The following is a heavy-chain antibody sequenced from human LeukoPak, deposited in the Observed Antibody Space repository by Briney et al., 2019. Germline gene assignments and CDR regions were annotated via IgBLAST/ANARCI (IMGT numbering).Heavy chain of an antibody. J-gene: IGHJ3*02. CDR3: ARLYQGGRKSSGPIDGSFDI. D-gene: IGHD6-19*01. CDR1: GGSISSYY. V-gene: IGHV4-59*08. CDR2: IYYSGST. Sequence: SETLSLTCTVSGGSISSYYWSWIRQPPGKGLEWVGYIYYSGSTNYYPSLKSRVTISVDTSKNQFSLKLSSVTAADTAVYYCARLYQGGRKSSGPIDGSFDIWGQGTMVTVSS.